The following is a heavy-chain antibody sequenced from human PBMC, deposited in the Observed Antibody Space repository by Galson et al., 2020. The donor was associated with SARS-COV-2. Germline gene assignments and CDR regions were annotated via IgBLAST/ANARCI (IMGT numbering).Heavy chain of an antibody. CDR1: GFTFSSYS. J-gene: IGHJ4*01. Sequence: GESMKISCAASGFTFSSYSMNWLRQAPGKGLEWVSYISSSSSTIYYAASVTGRFIISRDNAKNSLYLQMNSLRAEDTAVYYCARLGHYYDSSCEFRFGYWGHGTLCTVSS. D-gene: IGHD3-22*01. CDR3: ARLGHYYDSSCEFRFGY. CDR2: ISSSSSTI. V-gene: IGHV3-48*01.